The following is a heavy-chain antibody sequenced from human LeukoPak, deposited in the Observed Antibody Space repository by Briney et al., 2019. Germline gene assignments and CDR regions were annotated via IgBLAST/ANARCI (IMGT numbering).Heavy chain of an antibody. CDR2: ISYDGSNK. CDR1: GFTFSSYG. D-gene: IGHD6-13*01. V-gene: IGHV3-30*18. Sequence: GRSLRLSCAASGFTFSSYGMHWVRQAPGKGLEWVAVISYDGSNKYYADSVKGRFTISRDNSKNTLYLQMNSLRAEDTTVYYCAKPGIAAASTSPNWFDPWGQGTLVTVSS. J-gene: IGHJ5*02. CDR3: AKPGIAAASTSPNWFDP.